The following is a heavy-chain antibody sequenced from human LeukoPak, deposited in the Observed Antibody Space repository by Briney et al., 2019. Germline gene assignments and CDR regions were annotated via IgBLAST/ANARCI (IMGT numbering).Heavy chain of an antibody. CDR1: GFTFSSYS. D-gene: IGHD3-3*01. CDR3: ARGRVSSSYYDFWSGYSVGENYFDY. Sequence: GGSLRLSCAASGFTFSSYSMNWVRQAPGKGLEWVSSITRSSIYIYYADSVKGRFTISRDNAKNSLYLQMNSLRAEDTAVYYCARGRVSSSYYDFWSGYSVGENYFDYWGQGTLVTVSS. CDR2: ITRSSIYI. V-gene: IGHV3-21*01. J-gene: IGHJ4*02.